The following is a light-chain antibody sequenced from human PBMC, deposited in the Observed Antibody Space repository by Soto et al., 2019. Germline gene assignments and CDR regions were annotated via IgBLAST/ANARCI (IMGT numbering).Light chain of an antibody. CDR3: QSYDSSLSGYVV. CDR1: RSNIGAGYD. CDR2: GSS. V-gene: IGLV1-40*01. Sequence: QSVLTQPPSVSGAPGQRVTISCTGSRSNIGAGYDVHWYQQLPGTAPKLPIYGSSNRPSGVPDRFSGSKSGTSASLAITGLKDEDEADYYCQSYDSSLSGYVVFGGGTKLTVL. J-gene: IGLJ2*01.